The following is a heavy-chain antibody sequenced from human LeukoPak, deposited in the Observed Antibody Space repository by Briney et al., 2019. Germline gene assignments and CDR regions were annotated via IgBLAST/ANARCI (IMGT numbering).Heavy chain of an antibody. CDR1: GGSFSGYY. V-gene: IGHV4-34*01. J-gene: IGHJ2*01. D-gene: IGHD5-18*01. CDR2: INHSGST. CDR3: ARGRGIQLWFSPGHFDL. Sequence: SETLSLTCAVYGGSFSGYYWSWIRQPPGKGLEWIGEINHSGSTNDNPSLKSRVTISVDTSKNQFSLKLSSVTAADTAVYYCARGRGIQLWFSPGHFDLWGRGTLVTVSS.